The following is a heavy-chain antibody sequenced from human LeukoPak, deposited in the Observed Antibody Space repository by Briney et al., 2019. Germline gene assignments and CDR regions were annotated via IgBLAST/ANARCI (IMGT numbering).Heavy chain of an antibody. V-gene: IGHV3-33*01. Sequence: GRSLRPSCAASGFTFSSYGMHWVRQAPGKGLEWVAVIWYDGSNKYYADSVKGRFTISRDNSKNTLYLQMNSLRAEDTAVYYCARDGYSSGWDAYYYYYYGMGVWGQGTTVTVSS. J-gene: IGHJ6*02. CDR2: IWYDGSNK. CDR3: ARDGYSSGWDAYYYYYYGMGV. CDR1: GFTFSSYG. D-gene: IGHD6-19*01.